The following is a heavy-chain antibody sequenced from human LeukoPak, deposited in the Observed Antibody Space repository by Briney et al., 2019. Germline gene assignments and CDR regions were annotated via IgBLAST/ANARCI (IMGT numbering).Heavy chain of an antibody. D-gene: IGHD3-22*01. CDR1: GFTFSSYE. CDR2: ISSSSSYI. CDR3: ARDPHYYYYDSSGVFDY. J-gene: IGHJ4*02. V-gene: IGHV3-21*01. Sequence: GGSLRLSCAASGFTFSSYEMNWVRQAPGKGLEWVSSISSSSSYIYYADSVKGRFTISRDNAKNSLYLQMNSLRAEDTAVYYCARDPHYYYYDSSGVFDYWGQGTLVTVSS.